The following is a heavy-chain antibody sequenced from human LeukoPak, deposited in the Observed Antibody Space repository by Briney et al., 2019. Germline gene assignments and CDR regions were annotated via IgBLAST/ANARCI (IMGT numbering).Heavy chain of an antibody. CDR1: GGSISSYY. CDR2: IYTSGST. V-gene: IGHV4-4*07. Sequence: SETLSLTCTVSGGSISSYYWSWIRQPAGKGLEWIGRIYTSGSTNYNPSLKSRVTVSVDTSKNQFSLKLSSVTAADTAVYYCARDVTAVAGRRGAAFDIWGQGTMVTVSS. CDR3: ARDVTAVAGRRGAAFDI. J-gene: IGHJ3*02. D-gene: IGHD6-19*01.